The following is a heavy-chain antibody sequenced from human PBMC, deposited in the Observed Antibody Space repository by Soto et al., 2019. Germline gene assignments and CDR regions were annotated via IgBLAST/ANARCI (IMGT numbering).Heavy chain of an antibody. CDR3: AREAVVVVVAATRVGAFDI. V-gene: IGHV1-69*08. CDR2: IIPILGIA. J-gene: IGHJ3*02. D-gene: IGHD2-15*01. Sequence: QVQLVQSGAEVKKPGSSVKVSCKASGGTFSSYTISWVRQAPGQGLEWMGRIIPILGIANYEQKFQGRVTITADKSTSTAYRELSSVRSEDTAVYYCAREAVVVVVAATRVGAFDIWGQGTMVTVSS. CDR1: GGTFSSYT.